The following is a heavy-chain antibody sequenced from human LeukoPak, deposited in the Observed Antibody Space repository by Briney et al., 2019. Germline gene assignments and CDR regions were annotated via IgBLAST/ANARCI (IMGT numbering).Heavy chain of an antibody. J-gene: IGHJ6*02. CDR2: ISYDGSNK. CDR1: GFTFSGYG. Sequence: GRSLRLSCAASGFTFSGYGMHWVRQAPGKGLEWVAVISYDGSNKYYADSVKGRFTISRDNSKNTLYLQMNSLRAEDTAVYYCARVADIVVVPDYYGMDVWGQGTTVTVSS. V-gene: IGHV3-30*03. D-gene: IGHD2-2*01. CDR3: ARVADIVVVPDYYGMDV.